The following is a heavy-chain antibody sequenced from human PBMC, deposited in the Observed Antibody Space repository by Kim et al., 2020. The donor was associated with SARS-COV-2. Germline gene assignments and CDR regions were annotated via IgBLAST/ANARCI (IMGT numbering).Heavy chain of an antibody. Sequence: YNPTLKSRVTISVDTSKNQFSLKLSSVTAADTAVYYCARGGGYPMNWFDPWGQGTLVTVSS. D-gene: IGHD3-16*01. V-gene: IGHV4-30-2*05. J-gene: IGHJ5*02. CDR3: ARGGGYPMNWFDP.